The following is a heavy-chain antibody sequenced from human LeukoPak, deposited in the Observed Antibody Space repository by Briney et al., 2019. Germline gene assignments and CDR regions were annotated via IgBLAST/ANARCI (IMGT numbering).Heavy chain of an antibody. D-gene: IGHD6-13*01. Sequence: GGSLRLSCADSGFTFSSYWMHWVRQAPGKGLVWVSRINSDGSITTYADSVKGRSTISRDNAKNTLYLQMNSLRAEDTAVYYCAGGISATGGGWGQGTMVTVSS. CDR1: GFTFSSYW. CDR3: AGGISATGGG. CDR2: INSDGSIT. J-gene: IGHJ3*01. V-gene: IGHV3-74*01.